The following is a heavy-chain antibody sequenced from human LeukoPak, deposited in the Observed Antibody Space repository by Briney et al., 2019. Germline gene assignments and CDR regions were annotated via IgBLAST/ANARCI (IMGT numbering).Heavy chain of an antibody. CDR3: ARGGDYGDFNGMDV. J-gene: IGHJ6*04. CDR2: ISYDGSNE. CDR1: GFTFSSYA. D-gene: IGHD4-17*01. V-gene: IGHV3-30*04. Sequence: PGGSLRLSCAASGFTFSSYAMHWVRQAPGKGLEWVAVISYDGSNEYYADSVKGRFTISRDNSKNTLYLQMNSLRAEDTAVYYCARGGDYGDFNGMDVWGKGTTVTVSS.